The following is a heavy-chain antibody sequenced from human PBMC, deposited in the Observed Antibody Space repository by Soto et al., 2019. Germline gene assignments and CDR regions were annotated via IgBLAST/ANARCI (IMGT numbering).Heavy chain of an antibody. D-gene: IGHD3-10*02. CDR3: ARDTYSGYYVCL. CDR1: GASVAGGSYS. J-gene: IGHJ4*02. Sequence: QVQLRESGPGLVKPSKTLSLTCSVSGASVAGGSYSWSWVRQPPGKGLEWIGYIPSRGRPFYNPSLTSRRTISADTSKNQLSLQLTSVTAADTAVYYCARDTYSGYYVCLWGQVNLVTVSS. CDR2: IPSRGRP. V-gene: IGHV4-30-4*01.